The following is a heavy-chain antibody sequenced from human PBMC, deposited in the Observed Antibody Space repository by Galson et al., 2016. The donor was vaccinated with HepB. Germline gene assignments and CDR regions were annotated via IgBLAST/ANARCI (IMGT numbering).Heavy chain of an antibody. CDR2: IWFDGSSE. CDR3: ARGEKGYSEGAS. Sequence: SLRLSCAASGFTFSSHGMHWVRQAPGKGLEWVAGIWFDGSSEYHADSVKGRFTISRDNAKNSLYLQMDSLRVEDTGFYYCARGEKGYSEGASWGQGTLVTVSS. D-gene: IGHD3-22*01. J-gene: IGHJ5*02. CDR1: GFTFSSHG. V-gene: IGHV3-33*01.